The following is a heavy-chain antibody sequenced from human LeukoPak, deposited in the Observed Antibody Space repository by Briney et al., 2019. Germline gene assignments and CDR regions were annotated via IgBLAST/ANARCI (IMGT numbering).Heavy chain of an antibody. J-gene: IGHJ4*02. D-gene: IGHD1-1*01. V-gene: IGHV4-59*01. CDR2: IYYSGGT. CDR1: GGSITNYF. Sequence: SETPSLTCTLSGGSITNYFWTWIREPPGKGLEWIGYIYYSGGTDYNPSLKSRVAISVDTSKNQFSLKLSSVTAADTAVYYCERGLSDRGFNSGVSFLGIFDYWGQGTLATVS. CDR3: ERGLSDRGFNSGVSFLGIFDY.